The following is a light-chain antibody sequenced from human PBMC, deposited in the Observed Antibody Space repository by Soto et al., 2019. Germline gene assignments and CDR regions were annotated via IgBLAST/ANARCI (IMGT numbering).Light chain of an antibody. CDR1: SRDVGGYDF. CDR3: CSYAGSTTYV. J-gene: IGLJ1*01. V-gene: IGLV2-11*01. Sequence: QSALTQPRSVSGSPGQSVTISCTGTSRDVGGYDFVSWYQKHPGKAPKLMIYDVTKRPSGVPDRFSGSKSGSSASLTISGLQAEDEADYYCCSYAGSTTYVFGTGTKVTVL. CDR2: DVT.